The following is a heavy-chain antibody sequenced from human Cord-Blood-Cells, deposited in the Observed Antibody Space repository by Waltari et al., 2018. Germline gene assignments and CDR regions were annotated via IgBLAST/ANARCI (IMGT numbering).Heavy chain of an antibody. CDR3: AKLEGAGSYRWYFDL. Sequence: EVELLESGGGLVQPGGSLRLACAAPGLTFSSHAMSWVCHVPGKGLEWVSAISGGGGSTYYADSVKGRFTISRDNSKNTLDLQMNSLRAEDTAVYYCAKLEGAGSYRWYFDLWGRGTLVTVSA. D-gene: IGHD3-10*01. J-gene: IGHJ2*01. V-gene: IGHV3-23*01. CDR1: GLTFSSHA. CDR2: ISGGGGST.